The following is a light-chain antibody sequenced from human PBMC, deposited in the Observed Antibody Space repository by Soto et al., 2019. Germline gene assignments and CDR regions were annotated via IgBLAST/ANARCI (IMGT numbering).Light chain of an antibody. CDR3: SSYTNTSTLV. CDR2: EVS. V-gene: IGLV2-14*03. J-gene: IGLJ1*01. Sequence: QSVLTQPASVSGSPGQSITISCTGTASDLGAYKYVSWYQQHPDKAPKLILYEVSRRPSGVSNRFSGSKSGNTASLTISGLLAEDEADYSCSSYTNTSTLVCGTGTKV. CDR1: ASDLGAYKY.